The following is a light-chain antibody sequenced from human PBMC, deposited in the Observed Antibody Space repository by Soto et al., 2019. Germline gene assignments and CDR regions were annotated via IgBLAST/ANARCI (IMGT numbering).Light chain of an antibody. CDR3: QQYNNWPRT. J-gene: IGKJ1*01. CDR2: GAS. V-gene: IGKV3-15*01. CDR1: HSVSTY. Sequence: EIVLTQSPATLSLSPGERATLSCRASHSVSTYLAWYQQKPGQAPRLLIYGASTRATGIPARFSGSGSGTEFTLTISSLQSEDFAVYYCQQYNNWPRTFGQGTKVDI.